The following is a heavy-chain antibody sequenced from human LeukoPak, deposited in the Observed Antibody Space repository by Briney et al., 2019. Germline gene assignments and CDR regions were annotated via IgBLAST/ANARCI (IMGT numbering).Heavy chain of an antibody. CDR1: GFTFSSYS. J-gene: IGHJ4*02. CDR3: ARDTPEQEVDY. V-gene: IGHV3-48*04. Sequence: GGSLRLSCAASGFTFSSYSMNWVRQAPGKGLEWVSYISGSSSTIYYADSVKGRFTISRDNAKNSLYLQMNSLRAEDTAVYYCARDTPEQEVDYWGQGTLVTVSS. D-gene: IGHD6-13*01. CDR2: ISGSSSTI.